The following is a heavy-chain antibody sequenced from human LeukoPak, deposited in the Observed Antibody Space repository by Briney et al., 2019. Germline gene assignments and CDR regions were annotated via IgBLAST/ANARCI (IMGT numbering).Heavy chain of an antibody. CDR3: ARGLGSPVGQ. CDR1: GYTFTIYD. J-gene: IGHJ4*02. V-gene: IGHV1-8*01. Sequence: ASVKVSCKASGYTFTIYDINWVRQAPGQGLEWMGWMNPKSGNTGYAQNFQGRVSMTSNTSITTAYMELSSLRSEDTAVYYCARGLGSPVGQWGQGTLVAVSS. CDR2: MNPKSGNT. D-gene: IGHD1-26*01.